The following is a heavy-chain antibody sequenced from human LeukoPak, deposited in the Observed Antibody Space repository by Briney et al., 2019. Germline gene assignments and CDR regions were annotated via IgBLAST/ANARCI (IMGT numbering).Heavy chain of an antibody. D-gene: IGHD1-26*01. J-gene: IGHJ4*02. CDR1: GYTFASFG. CDR2: INTNTGNP. Sequence: VASVKVSCKASGYTFASFGITWVRQAPGQGLEWMGWINTNTGNPTYAQGFTGRFVFSLDTSVSTAYLQISSLKAEDTAVYYCARADHIVGATPNGYWGQGTLVTVSS. CDR3: ARADHIVGATPNGY. V-gene: IGHV7-4-1*02.